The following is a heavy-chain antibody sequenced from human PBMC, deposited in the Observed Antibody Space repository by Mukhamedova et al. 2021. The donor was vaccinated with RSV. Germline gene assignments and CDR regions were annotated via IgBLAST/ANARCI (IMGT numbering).Heavy chain of an antibody. V-gene: IGHV3-73*01. J-gene: IGHJ5*02. Sequence: ASVKGRFTISRDDSKNTAYLQMNSLKAEDTAVYYCTRPSMTPVTSYWFDPWGQGTLVTVSS. D-gene: IGHD4-17*01. CDR3: TRPSMTPVTSYWFDP.